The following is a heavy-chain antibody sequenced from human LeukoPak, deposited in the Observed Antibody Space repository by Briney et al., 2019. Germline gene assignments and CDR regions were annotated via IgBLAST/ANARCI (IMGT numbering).Heavy chain of an antibody. CDR1: GGSISSSSYY. V-gene: IGHV4-39*07. J-gene: IGHJ4*02. Sequence: SETLSLTCTVSGGSISSSSYYWGWIRQPPGKGLEWIGSIYYSGSTYYNPSLKSRVTISVDTSKNQFSLKLSSVTAADTAVYYCARDPPADGFKLHVDTAMDGDYWGQGTLVTVSS. D-gene: IGHD5-18*01. CDR2: IYYSGST. CDR3: ARDPPADGFKLHVDTAMDGDY.